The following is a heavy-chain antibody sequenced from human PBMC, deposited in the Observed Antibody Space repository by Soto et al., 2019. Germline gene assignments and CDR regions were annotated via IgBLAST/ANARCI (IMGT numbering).Heavy chain of an antibody. CDR1: GFTFSSYA. V-gene: IGHV3-23*01. CDR2: ISGSGGST. Sequence: GGSLRLSCAASGFTFSSYAMSWVRQAPGKGLEWVSAISGSGGSTYYADSVKGRFTISRDNSKNTLYLQMNSLRAEDTAVYYCAKGHRKQYYDFWSGYYSLGLFGMDVWGQGTTVTVSS. D-gene: IGHD3-3*01. J-gene: IGHJ6*02. CDR3: AKGHRKQYYDFWSGYYSLGLFGMDV.